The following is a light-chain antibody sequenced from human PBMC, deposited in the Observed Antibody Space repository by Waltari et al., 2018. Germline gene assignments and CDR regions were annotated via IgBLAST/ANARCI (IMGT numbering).Light chain of an antibody. J-gene: IGKJ1*01. CDR2: GAS. CDR1: QSVSRT. CDR3: QHYVRLPAT. Sequence: EIVLTQSPGTLSLSPGERATLSCRASQSVSRTLAWYQQKPGQAPKLLIYGASIRANGIPDRFTGSGAGTVFSLTISSLEPEDFAIYFCQHYVRLPATFGQGTKVEIK. V-gene: IGKV3-20*01.